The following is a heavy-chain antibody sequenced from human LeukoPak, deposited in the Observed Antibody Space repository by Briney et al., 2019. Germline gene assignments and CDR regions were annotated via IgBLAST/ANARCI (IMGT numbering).Heavy chain of an antibody. CDR1: GGTFSSYA. Sequence: VASVKVSCKASGGTFSSYAISWVRQAPGQGLEWMGRIIPILGIANYAQKFQGRVTITADKSTSTAYMELSSLRSEGTAVYYCARDPPVGARRDGYNFLPVNYWGQGTLVTVSS. CDR3: ARDPPVGARRDGYNFLPVNY. CDR2: IIPILGIA. V-gene: IGHV1-69*04. J-gene: IGHJ4*02. D-gene: IGHD5-12*01.